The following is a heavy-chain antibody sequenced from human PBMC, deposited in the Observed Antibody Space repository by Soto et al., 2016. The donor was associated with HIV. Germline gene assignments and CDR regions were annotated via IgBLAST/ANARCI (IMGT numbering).Heavy chain of an antibody. CDR1: GGSFSSYY. J-gene: IGHJ4*02. V-gene: IGHV4-59*13. Sequence: QVQLQESGPGLVKPSETLSLTCVVSGGSFSSYYWTWIRQPPGKGLEWIGQKYYNGTTNHNPSLGSRVTISVNISKRQFSLKLASVTAADTAVYYCATTTTGTSPAHFDHWGLGTLVTISS. D-gene: IGHD5-12*01. CDR2: KYYNGTT. CDR3: ATTTTGTSPAHFDH.